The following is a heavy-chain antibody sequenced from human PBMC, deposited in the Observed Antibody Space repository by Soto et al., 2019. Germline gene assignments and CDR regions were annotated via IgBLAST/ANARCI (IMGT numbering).Heavy chain of an antibody. V-gene: IGHV1-2*02. Sequence: QVQLVQSGVEVKKPGASVKVSCKASGYTFTDFYMHWVRQAPGQGLEWMGWINPNSGGTDYAQNFQGRIIMTRDTSISTAYVDLSRLRSDDTAVYYCAIAGGSSIWSWFDPWGQGTLVTVSS. CDR1: GYTFTDFY. J-gene: IGHJ5*02. CDR3: AIAGGSSIWSWFDP. CDR2: INPNSGGT. D-gene: IGHD6-13*01.